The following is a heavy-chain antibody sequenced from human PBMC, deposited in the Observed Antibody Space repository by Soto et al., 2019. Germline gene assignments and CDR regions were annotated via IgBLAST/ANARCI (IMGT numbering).Heavy chain of an antibody. CDR1: GYDFSSYG. V-gene: IGHV1-18*04. CDR2: ISASNGNR. D-gene: IGHD2-2*01. CDR3: VRDPQRNDY. J-gene: IGHJ4*02. Sequence: QVQLVQSGAAVKKPGASVKVSCKASGYDFSSYGISWVRQAPGQGLEWMGWISASNGNRDYAQQFQGRVTMTSDTSRTTAYMELRSLRSDDRAVYYCVRDPQRNDYWGQGTLVNVSS.